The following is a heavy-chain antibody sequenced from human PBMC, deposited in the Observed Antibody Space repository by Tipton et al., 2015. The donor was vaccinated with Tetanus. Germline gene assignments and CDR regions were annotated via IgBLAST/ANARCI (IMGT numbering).Heavy chain of an antibody. V-gene: IGHV3-9*01. J-gene: IGHJ4*02. CDR1: GFTLDDYA. CDR3: AREGGVYDSSGYYLIFDY. D-gene: IGHD3-22*01. CDR2: ISWNSGSI. Sequence: SLRLSCAASGFTLDDYAMHWVRQAPGKGLEWVSGISWNSGSIGYADSVKGRFTISRDNAKNSLYLQMNSLRAEDTAVYYCAREGGVYDSSGYYLIFDYWGQGTLVTVSS.